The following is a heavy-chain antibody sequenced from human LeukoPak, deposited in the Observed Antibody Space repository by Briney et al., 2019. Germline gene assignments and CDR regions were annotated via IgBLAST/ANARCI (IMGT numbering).Heavy chain of an antibody. V-gene: IGHV4-31*03. CDR2: IYYSGST. J-gene: IGHJ4*02. CDR3: ARDFEYSSSSLGY. CDR1: GGSISSGGYY. Sequence: SETLSLTCTVSGGSISSGGYYWSWIRQHPGKGLEWIGYIYYSGSTYYNPSLKSRVTISVDTSKNQFSLKLSSVTAADTAVYYCARDFEYSSSSLGYWGQGTLVTVSS. D-gene: IGHD6-6*01.